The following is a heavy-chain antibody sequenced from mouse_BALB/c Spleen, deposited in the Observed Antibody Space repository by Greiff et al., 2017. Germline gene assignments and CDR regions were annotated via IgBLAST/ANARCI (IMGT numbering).Heavy chain of an antibody. D-gene: IGHD1-1*01. CDR1: GFTFSSYA. V-gene: IGHV5-6-5*01. CDR2: ISSGGST. J-gene: IGHJ4*01. Sequence: EVQVVESGGGLVKPGGSLKLSCAASGFTFSSYAMSWVRQTPEKRLEWVASISSGGSTYYPDSVKGRFTISRDNARNILYLQMSSLRSEDTAMYYCARSPLYYYGSSTYAMDYWGQGTSVTVSS. CDR3: ARSPLYYYGSSTYAMDY.